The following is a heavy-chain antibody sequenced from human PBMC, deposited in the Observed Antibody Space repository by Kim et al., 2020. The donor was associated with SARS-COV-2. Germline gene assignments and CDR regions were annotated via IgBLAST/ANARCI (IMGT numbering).Heavy chain of an antibody. J-gene: IGHJ6*03. CDR3: AKEAVYSNYLHYYYMDV. CDR2: ISGSGLNT. CDR1: GFMFSSYS. V-gene: IGHV3-23*01. D-gene: IGHD4-4*01. Sequence: GGSLRLSCAASGFMFSSYSMSWVRQAPGKGLEWVSSISGSGLNTYYADSVKGRFTVSRDNSKNTLYLQMNSLRADDTAVYYCAKEAVYSNYLHYYYMDVCGKGTTVTVSS.